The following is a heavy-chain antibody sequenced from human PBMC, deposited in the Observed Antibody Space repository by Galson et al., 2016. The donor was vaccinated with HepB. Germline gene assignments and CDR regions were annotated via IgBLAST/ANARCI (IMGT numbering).Heavy chain of an antibody. V-gene: IGHV3-9*01. Sequence: SLRLSCAASGFTFDDYAMHWVRQAPGKGLEWVAGISWNSGNIGYADSVKGRFTISRDNAKNSLYLQMNSLRTEDTAFYYCTKGNLLGDYLLVHWGQGTLVTVSS. CDR1: GFTFDDYA. D-gene: IGHD4-17*01. J-gene: IGHJ4*02. CDR2: ISWNSGNI. CDR3: TKGNLLGDYLLVH.